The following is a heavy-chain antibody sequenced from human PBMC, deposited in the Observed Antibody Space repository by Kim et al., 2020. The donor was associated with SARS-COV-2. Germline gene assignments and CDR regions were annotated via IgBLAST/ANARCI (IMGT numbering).Heavy chain of an antibody. J-gene: IGHJ4*02. D-gene: IGHD3-10*01. CDR2: T. V-gene: IGHV3-23*01. Sequence: TYYADSVKGRFTISRDNSKNTLYLQMNSLRAEDTAVYYCAEGSYYASLGYWGQGTLVTVSS. CDR3: AEGSYYASLGY.